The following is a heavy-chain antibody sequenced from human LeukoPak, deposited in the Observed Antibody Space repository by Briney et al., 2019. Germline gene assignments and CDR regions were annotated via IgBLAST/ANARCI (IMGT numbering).Heavy chain of an antibody. D-gene: IGHD3-22*01. CDR1: GFTFSSYA. CDR3: AKYLTYYYDSSGYARSLLFDY. CDR2: IGGSGGNT. J-gene: IGHJ4*02. Sequence: GGSLRLPCAASGFTFSSYAMSWVRQAPGKGLEWVSAIGGSGGNTYYANSAKGRFTISRDNSKNTLYLQMNSLRAEDTAVYYCAKYLTYYYDSSGYARSLLFDYWGQGTLVTVSS. V-gene: IGHV3-23*01.